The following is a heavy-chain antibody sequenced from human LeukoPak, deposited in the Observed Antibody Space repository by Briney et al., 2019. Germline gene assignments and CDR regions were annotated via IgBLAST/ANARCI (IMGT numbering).Heavy chain of an antibody. D-gene: IGHD3-22*01. J-gene: IGHJ3*02. Sequence: GGSLRLSCAASEFTFSSYTMNWVRQAPGKGLEWVSYISSTSSTIYYADSVKGRFTISRDNAKNSLYLQMNSLRDEDTAVYYCARAAPYYYDSSGYSAFDSWGQGTMVTVSA. CDR1: EFTFSSYT. CDR2: ISSTSSTI. CDR3: ARAAPYYYDSSGYSAFDS. V-gene: IGHV3-48*02.